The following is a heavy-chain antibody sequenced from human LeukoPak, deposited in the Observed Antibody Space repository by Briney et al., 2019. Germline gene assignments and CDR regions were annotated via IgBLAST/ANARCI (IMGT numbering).Heavy chain of an antibody. V-gene: IGHV3-30*04. J-gene: IGHJ4*02. D-gene: IGHD3-22*01. CDR3: ARPDYYDSSGYFDY. CDR1: GFTFSSYA. Sequence: GALRLSCAASGFTFSSYAMHWVRQAPGKGLEWVAVISYDGSNKYYADSVKGRFTISRDNSKNTLYLQMNSLRAEDTAVYYCARPDYYDSSGYFDYWGQGTLVTVSS. CDR2: ISYDGSNK.